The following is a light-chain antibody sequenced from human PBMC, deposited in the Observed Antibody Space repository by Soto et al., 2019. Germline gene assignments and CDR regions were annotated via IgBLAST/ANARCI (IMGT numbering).Light chain of an antibody. Sequence: DIQMTQSPSTLSASVGDRVTITCRASQSISSWLAWYQQKPGKAPKILIYKASSLESGVPSRFSGSGSGTESTINISSLQPDDFATYYCQQYSSFPTFGQGTKVESK. J-gene: IGKJ1*01. V-gene: IGKV1-5*03. CDR1: QSISSW. CDR2: KAS. CDR3: QQYSSFPT.